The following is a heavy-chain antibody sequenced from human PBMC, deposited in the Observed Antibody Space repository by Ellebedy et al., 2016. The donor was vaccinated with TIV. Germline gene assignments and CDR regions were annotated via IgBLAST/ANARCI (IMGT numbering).Heavy chain of an antibody. CDR3: ARDLMGPFDY. V-gene: IGHV3-48*03. Sequence: GESLKISCAASGFTFSSYQFTWVRQAPGRGLEWVSYISGRGGTIYYADSVKGRFTISRDNAKSSLYLQMNSLRAEDTAVYYCARDLMGPFDYWGQGTLVTVSS. D-gene: IGHD2-8*01. CDR1: GFTFSSYQ. CDR2: ISGRGGTI. J-gene: IGHJ4*02.